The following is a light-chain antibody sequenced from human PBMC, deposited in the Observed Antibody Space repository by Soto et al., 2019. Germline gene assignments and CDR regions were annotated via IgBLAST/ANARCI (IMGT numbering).Light chain of an antibody. Sequence: EIVLTQSPGTLSLSPGERATLSCRASLSVSANNLAWYQQKAGQAPRLLIYSASSRATGIPDRFSGSGSGTDFTLTISSLEPEDFAVYYCQQRSNWTLTFGGGTKVDIK. V-gene: IGKV3D-20*02. J-gene: IGKJ4*01. CDR3: QQRSNWTLT. CDR1: LSVSANN. CDR2: SAS.